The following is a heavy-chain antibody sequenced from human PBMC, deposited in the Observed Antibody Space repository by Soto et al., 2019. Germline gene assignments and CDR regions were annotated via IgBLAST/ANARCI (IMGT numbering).Heavy chain of an antibody. CDR2: IVVGSGNT. V-gene: IGHV1-58*01. J-gene: IGHJ6*02. CDR1: GFTFTSSA. CDR3: AAAQGVYEGDHYYYYGMDV. Sequence: SVKVSCKASGFTFTSSAVQWVRQARGQRLEWIGWIVVGSGNTNYAQKFQERVTITRDMSTSTAYMELSSLRSEDTAVYYCAAAQGVYEGDHYYYYGMDVWGQATTVTVSS. D-gene: IGHD2-8*01.